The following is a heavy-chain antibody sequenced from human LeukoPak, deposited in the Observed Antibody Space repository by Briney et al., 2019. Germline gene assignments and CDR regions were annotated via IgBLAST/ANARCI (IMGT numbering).Heavy chain of an antibody. CDR3: ARTPREQQLERFDY. CDR1: GGSFITSKW. CDR2: VHHSGST. V-gene: IGHV4-4*02. Sequence: PSETLSLTCAVSGGSFITSKWWSWVRQPPGKGLEWIGEVHHSGSTNYNPSLKSRVTISVDKSKNQFSLSLSSVTAADTAVYYCARTPREQQLERFDYWGQGTLVTASS. J-gene: IGHJ4*02. D-gene: IGHD6-13*01.